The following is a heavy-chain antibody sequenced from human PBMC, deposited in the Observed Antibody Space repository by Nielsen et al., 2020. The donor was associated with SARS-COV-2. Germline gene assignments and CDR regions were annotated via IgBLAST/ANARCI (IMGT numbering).Heavy chain of an antibody. Sequence: GESLKISCAASGFTFSSYSMNWVRQAPGKGLEWVGRIKSKTDGGTTDYAAPVKGRFTISRDDSKNTLYLQMNSLKTEDTAVYYCTTDTGDSSGRYWDYYYYGMDVWGQGTTVTVSS. V-gene: IGHV3-15*01. CDR2: IKSKTDGGTT. CDR3: TTDTGDSSGRYWDYYYYGMDV. D-gene: IGHD6-19*01. J-gene: IGHJ6*02. CDR1: GFTFSSYS.